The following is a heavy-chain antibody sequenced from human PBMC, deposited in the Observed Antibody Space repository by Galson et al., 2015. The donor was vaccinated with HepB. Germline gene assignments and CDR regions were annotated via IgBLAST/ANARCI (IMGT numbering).Heavy chain of an antibody. J-gene: IGHJ6*02. CDR3: ARACSSTSCSIGMDV. CDR2: MNPNSGKT. D-gene: IGHD2-2*01. CDR1: GYTFTSYD. V-gene: IGHV1-8*01. Sequence: SVKVSCKASGYTFTSYDINWVRQATGQGLEWMGWMNPNSGKTGYAQKFQGRVTMTRNTSISTAYMELSSLRSEDTAVYYCARACSSTSCSIGMDVWGQGTTVTVSS.